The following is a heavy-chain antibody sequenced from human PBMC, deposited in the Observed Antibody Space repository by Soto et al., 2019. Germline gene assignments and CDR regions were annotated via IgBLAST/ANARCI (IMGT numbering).Heavy chain of an antibody. D-gene: IGHD3-10*01. Sequence: QVQLVQSGAEVKKPGSSVKVSCKASGGTFSSYAISWVRQAPGQGLEWMGGIIPIFGTANYAQKFQGRVTITADESTSTAYMELSSLRSEDTARYYCAGGNPPPHEYYYGSGRDYGMDVWGQGTTVTVSS. V-gene: IGHV1-69*01. CDR3: AGGNPPPHEYYYGSGRDYGMDV. CDR2: IIPIFGTA. J-gene: IGHJ6*02. CDR1: GGTFSSYA.